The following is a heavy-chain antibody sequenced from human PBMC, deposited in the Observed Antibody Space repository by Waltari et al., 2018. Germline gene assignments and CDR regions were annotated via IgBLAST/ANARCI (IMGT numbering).Heavy chain of an antibody. CDR2: IIRSCGTE. Sequence: QVQLVQSGAEVKKPGSSVKVSCKASGGTFSSYAIRWVRQAPGQGLEWMGGIIRSCGTENYGQKFKARGTSTADEPTSTGYRGVSSRRVEDPAVDYCGWGWGVGQYNWNYPFDYWGQGTLVTVSS. D-gene: IGHD1-7*01. CDR3: GWGWGVGQYNWNYPFDY. CDR1: GGTFSSYA. V-gene: IGHV1-69*12. J-gene: IGHJ4*02.